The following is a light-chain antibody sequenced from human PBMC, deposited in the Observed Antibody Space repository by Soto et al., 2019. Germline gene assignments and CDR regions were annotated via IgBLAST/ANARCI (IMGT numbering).Light chain of an antibody. J-gene: IGKJ1*01. V-gene: IGKV1-8*01. Sequence: AIRMTQSPSSFSASTGDRVTITCRASQGISSYLAWYQQKPGKAPKLLIYAASTLQSGVPSRFSGSGSETDFTLTISCLQSEDFATYYCQQYYSYPPATFGQGTKVEIK. CDR2: AAS. CDR3: QQYYSYPPAT. CDR1: QGISSY.